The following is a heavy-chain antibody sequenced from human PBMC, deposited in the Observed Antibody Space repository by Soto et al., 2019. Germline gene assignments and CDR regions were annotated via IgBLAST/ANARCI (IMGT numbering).Heavy chain of an antibody. D-gene: IGHD3-22*01. CDR2: INHSGST. Sequence: SETLSLTCAVYGGSFSGYYWSWIRQPPGKGLEWIGEINHSGSTNYNPSLKSRVTISVDTSKNQFSLKLSSVTAADTAVYYCARGMTYYYDSSGYYVFDYWGQGTLVTVSS. CDR3: ARGMTYYYDSSGYYVFDY. J-gene: IGHJ4*02. CDR1: GGSFSGYY. V-gene: IGHV4-34*01.